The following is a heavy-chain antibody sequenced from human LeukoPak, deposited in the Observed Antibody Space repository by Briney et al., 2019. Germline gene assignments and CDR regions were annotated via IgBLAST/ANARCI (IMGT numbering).Heavy chain of an antibody. CDR3: ARDSSGWCREYYFDY. V-gene: IGHV4-59*01. CDR1: GGSISSYY. Sequence: PSETLSLTCTVSGGSISSYYWSWIRQPPGKGLEWIGYIYYSGSTNYNPSLKSRVTISVDTSKNQFSLKLSSVTAADTAVYYCARDSSGWCREYYFDYWGQGNLVTVSS. D-gene: IGHD6-19*01. J-gene: IGHJ4*02. CDR2: IYYSGST.